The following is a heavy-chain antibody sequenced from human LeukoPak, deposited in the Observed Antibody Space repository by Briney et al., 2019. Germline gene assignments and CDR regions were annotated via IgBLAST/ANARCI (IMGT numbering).Heavy chain of an antibody. V-gene: IGHV3-23*01. CDR3: AKRRSSSGGVLDY. CDR2: NSGSGGST. CDR1: GFTFSSYA. D-gene: IGHD6-13*01. J-gene: IGHJ4*02. Sequence: PGGSLRLSCAASGFTFSSYAMSWVRQHPEKALEWVSANSGSGGSTYYADSVKGRFTISRDNSKNTLYLQMNSLRAEDTAVYYCAKRRSSSGGVLDYWGQGTLVTVSS.